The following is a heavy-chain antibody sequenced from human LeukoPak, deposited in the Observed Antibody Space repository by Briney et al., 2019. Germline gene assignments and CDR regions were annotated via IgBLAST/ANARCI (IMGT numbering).Heavy chain of an antibody. D-gene: IGHD3-9*01. J-gene: IGHJ4*02. CDR2: INGSGGST. V-gene: IGHV3-23*01. CDR1: GFTFSSYA. Sequence: GGSLRLSCAASGFTFSSYAMSWVRQAPGKGLERVSAINGSGGSTYYADAVKGRFTISRDNSKNTLYLQMNSLRAEDTAVYYCAKGMDYDILTGYPSRTYWGQGTLVTVSS. CDR3: AKGMDYDILTGYPSRTY.